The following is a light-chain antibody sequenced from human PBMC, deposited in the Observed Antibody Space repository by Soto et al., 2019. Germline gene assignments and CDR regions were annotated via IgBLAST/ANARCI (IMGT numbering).Light chain of an antibody. Sequence: DIQMTQSPSTLSASVGDRVTITCRASQSISSWLAWYQQKPGKAPKLLIYDASSLESGVPSRFSGSGSGTDFTLTISSMKTDDFATYYCQQYDSYSWTFGQGTK. CDR2: DAS. CDR3: QQYDSYSWT. CDR1: QSISSW. J-gene: IGKJ1*01. V-gene: IGKV1-5*01.